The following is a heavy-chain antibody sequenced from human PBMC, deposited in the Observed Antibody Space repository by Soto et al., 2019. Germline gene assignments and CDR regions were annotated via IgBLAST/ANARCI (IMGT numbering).Heavy chain of an antibody. J-gene: IGHJ3*02. CDR1: GYTFTSYA. CDR3: ARGRGRITGTTSHSDAFDI. D-gene: IGHD1-20*01. V-gene: IGHV1-3*01. Sequence: ASVKVSCKASGYTFTSYAMHWVRQAPGQRLEWMGWINAGNGNTKYSQKFQGRVTITRDTSASTAYMELSSLRSEDTAVYYCARGRGRITGTTSHSDAFDIWGQGTMVTVS. CDR2: INAGNGNT.